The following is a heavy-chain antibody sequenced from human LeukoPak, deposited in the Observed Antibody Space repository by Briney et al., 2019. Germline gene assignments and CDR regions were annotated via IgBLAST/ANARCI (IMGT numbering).Heavy chain of an antibody. CDR1: GFTLSSYD. Sequence: GGSLRLSCAASGFTLSSYDMHWVHQATGKGLEWVSAIGTAGDTYYPGSVKGRFTISRENAKNSLYLQMNSLRAGDTAVYYCASGPPAAGGNNWFDPWGQGTLVTVSS. V-gene: IGHV3-13*01. CDR3: ASGPPAAGGNNWFDP. CDR2: IGTAGDT. D-gene: IGHD6-13*01. J-gene: IGHJ5*02.